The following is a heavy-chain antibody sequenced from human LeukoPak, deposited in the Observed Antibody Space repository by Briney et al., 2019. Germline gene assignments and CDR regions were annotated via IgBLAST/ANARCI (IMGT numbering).Heavy chain of an antibody. Sequence: PGGSLRLSHSASWFNFSCYAMFWVRPPPGKGLEWVSCIDVSGVNTYYEDSVKGRFTISRDNSRNTLYLQMNSLRAEDTAVYYCAKGSGSGWYGWFDPWGQGSLVTVSS. CDR2: IDVSGVNT. V-gene: IGHV3-23*01. J-gene: IGHJ5*02. CDR3: AKGSGSGWYGWFDP. D-gene: IGHD6-19*01. CDR1: WFNFSCYA.